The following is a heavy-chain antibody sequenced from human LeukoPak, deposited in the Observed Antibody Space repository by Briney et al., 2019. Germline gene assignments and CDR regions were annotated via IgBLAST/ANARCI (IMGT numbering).Heavy chain of an antibody. CDR3: ATSSGWYRYDS. Sequence: PSETLSLTCTVSGGSISSSAYHWGWIRQPPGKGLEWIGSIHYSGSTYYDPSLKSRVTISVDTSKNQFSLILTSVTDADTAVYYCATSSGWYRYDSWGQGTLVTVSS. D-gene: IGHD6-19*01. CDR2: IHYSGST. CDR1: GGSISSSAYH. V-gene: IGHV4-39*07. J-gene: IGHJ4*02.